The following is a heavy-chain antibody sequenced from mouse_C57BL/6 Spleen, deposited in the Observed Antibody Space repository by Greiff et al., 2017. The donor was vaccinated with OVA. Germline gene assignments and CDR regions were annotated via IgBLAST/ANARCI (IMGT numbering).Heavy chain of an antibody. CDR2: INPGSGGT. J-gene: IGHJ4*01. Sequence: QVQLQQSGAELVRPGTSVKVSCKASGYAFTNYLIEWVKQRPGQGLEWIGVINPGSGGTTYNEKFKGKATLTADKSSSTAYMQLSSLTSEDSAVYFCARGVLRSYAMDYWGQGTSVTVSS. CDR1: GYAFTNYL. CDR3: ARGVLRSYAMDY. D-gene: IGHD1-1*01. V-gene: IGHV1-54*01.